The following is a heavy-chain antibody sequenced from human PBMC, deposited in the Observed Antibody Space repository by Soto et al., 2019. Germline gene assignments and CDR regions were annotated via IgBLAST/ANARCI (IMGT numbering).Heavy chain of an antibody. Sequence: PGESLKISCMGSGYNFANYWIGWVRQMPGKGLEWMGIIYPGDSDTRYSPSFQGQVTISADKSIRTAYLLWNSLKASDTATYYCTRGRSNYDILTGYYGGYFDYCGQGTLVTVS. CDR2: IYPGDSDT. CDR1: GYNFANYW. D-gene: IGHD3-9*01. J-gene: IGHJ4*02. V-gene: IGHV5-51*01. CDR3: TRGRSNYDILTGYYGGYFDY.